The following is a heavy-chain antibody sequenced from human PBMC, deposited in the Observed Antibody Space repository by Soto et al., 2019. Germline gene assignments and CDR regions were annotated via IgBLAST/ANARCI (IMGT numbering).Heavy chain of an antibody. D-gene: IGHD2-21*02. Sequence: LRLSCAASGFSFSSYAMSWVRQAPGKGLEWVSSISDGGGSTNYADSVRGRFTIARDRSKNTLYLHMISLRAEDTAVYYCEKEYCGADCAIDFWGQGALVTVSS. CDR1: GFSFSSYA. CDR3: EKEYCGADCAIDF. CDR2: ISDGGGST. J-gene: IGHJ4*02. V-gene: IGHV3-23*01.